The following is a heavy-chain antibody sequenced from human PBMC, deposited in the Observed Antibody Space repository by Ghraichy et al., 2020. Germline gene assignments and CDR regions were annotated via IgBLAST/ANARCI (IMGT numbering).Heavy chain of an antibody. Sequence: TLSLTCDVSGYSISSGHYWGWVRQPPGKGLVWIGSISHTGTTYYNPSLKSRVTMSADTSKNQFSLKLSSVTAADTAVYYCTRDVGYYDIDYWGQGTLVTVSS. D-gene: IGHD3-9*01. CDR1: GYSISSGHY. CDR3: TRDVGYYDIDY. CDR2: ISHTGTT. J-gene: IGHJ4*02. V-gene: IGHV4-38-2*02.